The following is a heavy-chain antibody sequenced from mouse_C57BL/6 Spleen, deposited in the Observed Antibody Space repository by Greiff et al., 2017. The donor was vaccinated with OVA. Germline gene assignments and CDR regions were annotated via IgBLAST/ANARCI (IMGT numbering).Heavy chain of an antibody. CDR2: IDPSDSYT. V-gene: IGHV1-69*01. D-gene: IGHD2-4*01. CDR3: ARSGDDYDEGPH. CDR1: GYTFTSYW. J-gene: IGHJ3*01. Sequence: QVQLQQSGAELVMPGASVKLSCKASGYTFTSYWMHWVKQRPGQGLEWIGEIDPSDSYTNYNQKFKGKSTLTVDKSSSTAYMQLSSLTSEDSAVYYCARSGDDYDEGPHWGQGTLVTVSA.